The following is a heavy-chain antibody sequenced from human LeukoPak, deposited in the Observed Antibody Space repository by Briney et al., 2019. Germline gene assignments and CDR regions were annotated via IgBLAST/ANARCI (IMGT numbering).Heavy chain of an antibody. J-gene: IGHJ6*03. Sequence: SETLSLTCTVSGGSISSYYWSWIRQPPGKGLEWIGYIYYSGSTNYNPSLKSRVTISVDTSKNQFSLKLSSVTAADTAVYYCASTSSSWHNYYYYYMDVWGKGTTVTVSS. D-gene: IGHD6-13*01. V-gene: IGHV4-59*01. CDR2: IYYSGST. CDR3: ASTSSSWHNYYYYYMDV. CDR1: GGSISSYY.